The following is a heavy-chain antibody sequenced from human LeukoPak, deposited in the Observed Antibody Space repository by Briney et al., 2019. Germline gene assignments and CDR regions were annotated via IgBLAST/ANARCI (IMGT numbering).Heavy chain of an antibody. CDR3: ARDGLLAYCGGDCSGVFDI. CDR2: ISAAGSFI. D-gene: IGHD2-21*01. CDR1: GFTFSSYS. J-gene: IGHJ3*02. V-gene: IGHV3-21*01. Sequence: GGSLRLSCAASGFTFSSYSMNWVRQAPGKGLEWVSSISAAGSFIYYAKSVKGRFTISRDNAEGSLYLQMTSLTAEDTAVYYCARDGLLAYCGGDCSGVFDIWGQGTMVAVSS.